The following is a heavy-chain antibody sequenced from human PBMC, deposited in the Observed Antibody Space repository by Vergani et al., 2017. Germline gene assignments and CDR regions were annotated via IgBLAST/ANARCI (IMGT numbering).Heavy chain of an antibody. V-gene: IGHV4-34*02. Sequence: QVQLQQWGARLLKPSETLSLTCAVYGESFNAYYWSWIRQPQGKGLEWIGEINHTGNTNYKSSPKSRVPESLDTSKRQFSLRLTSVTAADTAVYYCARRSKDGWYYFDHWGQGTPVTVSS. CDR2: INHTGNT. CDR3: ARRSKDGWYYFDH. CDR1: GESFNAYY. J-gene: IGHJ4*02. D-gene: IGHD6-19*01.